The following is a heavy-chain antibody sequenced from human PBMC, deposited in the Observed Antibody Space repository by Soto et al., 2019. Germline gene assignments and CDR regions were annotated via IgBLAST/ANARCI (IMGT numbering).Heavy chain of an antibody. CDR1: GFTFSSYW. D-gene: IGHD3-22*01. V-gene: IGHV3-74*01. CDR3: ARGDGDYYDGNGYLGRH. J-gene: IGHJ4*02. CDR2: IKSDGSGT. Sequence: GGSLRLSCAASGFTFSSYWMHWVRQAPGKGLVWVSRIKSDGSGTYYADPVKGRLTISRDNAKNTLYLQMNSLRAEDTAVYYCARGDGDYYDGNGYLGRHWGQGTLVTVSS.